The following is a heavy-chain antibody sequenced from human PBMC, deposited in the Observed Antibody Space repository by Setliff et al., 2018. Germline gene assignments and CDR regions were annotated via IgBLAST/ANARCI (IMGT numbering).Heavy chain of an antibody. CDR1: GGSLRSNTYF. CDR2: TYYNGDT. D-gene: IGHD3-10*01. Sequence: KPSETLSLTCTVSGGSLRSNTYFWGWIRQPPGKGLEWIGSTYYNGDTYYNPSLKSRVTMSVDTSRNQFSLKLSSVTAADTAVYYCARHVGSRGWGYNYYYYYMDVWGKGTTVTVSS. CDR3: ARHVGSRGWGYNYYYYYMDV. V-gene: IGHV4-39*01. J-gene: IGHJ6*03.